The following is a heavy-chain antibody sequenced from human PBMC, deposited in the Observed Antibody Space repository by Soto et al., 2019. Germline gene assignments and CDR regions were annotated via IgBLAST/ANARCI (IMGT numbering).Heavy chain of an antibody. V-gene: IGHV4-39*01. D-gene: IGHD6-19*01. J-gene: IGHJ5*02. CDR1: GGSISGTVYF. CDR3: ARHYSSGSRNWFDP. Sequence: SETLSLTCTVSGGSISGTVYFWGWVRQPPGKGLEWIGSIYYSGSTYYNPSLRSRVTISVDTSKNQFSLKLSSVTAADTAVFYCARHYSSGSRNWFDPWGQGTLVTVSS. CDR2: IYYSGST.